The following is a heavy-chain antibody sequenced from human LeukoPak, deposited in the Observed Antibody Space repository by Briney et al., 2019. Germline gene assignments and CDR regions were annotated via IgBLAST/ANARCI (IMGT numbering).Heavy chain of an antibody. CDR2: ISPNSGGT. CDR1: GYTFTGYD. Sequence: GASVKVSCKASGYTFTGYDMHWVRQAPGQGLEWMGWISPNSGGTNYAQKFQGRVTMTRDTSISTAYMELSRLRSDDTAVYYCARDPLQYSSGWYYVSAGSGFDPWGQGTLVTVSS. D-gene: IGHD6-19*01. CDR3: ARDPLQYSSGWYYVSAGSGFDP. J-gene: IGHJ5*02. V-gene: IGHV1-2*02.